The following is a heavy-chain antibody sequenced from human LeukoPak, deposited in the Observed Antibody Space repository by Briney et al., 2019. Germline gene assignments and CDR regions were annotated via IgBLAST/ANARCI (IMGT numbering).Heavy chain of an antibody. CDR2: INPNSGGT. J-gene: IGHJ4*02. CDR3: ARDSPLGRGTPPVGY. D-gene: IGHD1-26*01. V-gene: IGHV1-2*06. Sequence: ASVKVSCKASGHTFTGYYMHWVRQAPGQGLEWMGRINPNSGGTNYAQKFQGRVTMTRDTSISTAYMELSRLRADDTAVYYCARDSPLGRGTPPVGYWGQGTLVTVSS. CDR1: GHTFTGYY.